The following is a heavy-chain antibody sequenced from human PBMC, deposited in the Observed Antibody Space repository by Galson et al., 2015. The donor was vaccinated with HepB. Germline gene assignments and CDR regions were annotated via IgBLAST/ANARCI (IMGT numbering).Heavy chain of an antibody. CDR1: GYTLTELS. J-gene: IGHJ4*02. D-gene: IGHD1-1*01. CDR3: ATVQLERLWSRPRFDY. V-gene: IGHV1-24*01. Sequence: SVKVSCKVSGYTLTELSMHWARQAPGKGLEWMGGFDPEDGETIYAQKFQGRVTMTEDTSTDTAYMELSSLRSEDTAVYYCATVQLERLWSRPRFDYWGQGTLVTVSS. CDR2: FDPEDGET.